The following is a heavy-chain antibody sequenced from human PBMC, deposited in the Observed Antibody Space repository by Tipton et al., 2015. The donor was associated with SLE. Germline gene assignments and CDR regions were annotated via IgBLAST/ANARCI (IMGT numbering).Heavy chain of an antibody. CDR1: GFTFRDYA. D-gene: IGHD5-12*01. CDR3: SRAGIVATIGYAFDA. V-gene: IGHV3-49*04. CDR2: IRSNKYGGTT. J-gene: IGHJ3*01. Sequence: SLRLSCRTSGFTFRDYAMTWVRQAPGKGLEWVGFIRSNKYGGTTEYAASVGGRFTISREDSTNTAYLQMNSLKTEDTALYYCSRAGIVATIGYAFDAWGQGTMVTVSS.